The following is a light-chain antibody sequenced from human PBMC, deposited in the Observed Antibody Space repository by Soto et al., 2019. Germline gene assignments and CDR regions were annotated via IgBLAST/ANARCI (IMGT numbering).Light chain of an antibody. CDR2: WAS. CDR1: QSVLYSSNNKNY. CDR3: QQYYSTPVT. J-gene: IGKJ2*01. Sequence: DIVLTQSPDSLAVSLGERATINCKFSQSVLYSSNNKNYLAWYQQKPGQPPKLLIYWASTRESGVPDRFSGSGSGTDFTLTISSLQAEDVAVYYCQQYYSTPVTFGQGTKLEIK. V-gene: IGKV4-1*01.